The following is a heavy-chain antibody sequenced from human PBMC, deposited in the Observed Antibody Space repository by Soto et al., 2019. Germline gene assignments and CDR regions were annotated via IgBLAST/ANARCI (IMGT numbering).Heavy chain of an antibody. V-gene: IGHV3-30*18. Sequence: QVQLVESGGGVVQPGRSLRLSCAASGFTFSTYGMHWVRQAPGKGLEWVAVISHDGRNQYYADSVKGRFTISRDDSENTLYLQMNSLRADDTAVYYCTKVLLDDFWSGYHRGIQDWGQGTLVTVSS. CDR3: TKVLLDDFWSGYHRGIQD. D-gene: IGHD3-3*01. CDR2: ISHDGRNQ. CDR1: GFTFSTYG. J-gene: IGHJ1*01.